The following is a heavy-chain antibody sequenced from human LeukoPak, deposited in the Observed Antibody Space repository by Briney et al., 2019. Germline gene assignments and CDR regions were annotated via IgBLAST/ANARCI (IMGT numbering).Heavy chain of an antibody. J-gene: IGHJ4*02. Sequence: GGSLRLSCAASGFTFSSYGMHWVRQAPGKGLEWVAVISYDGSNKYYADSVKGRFTISRDNSKNTLYLQMNSLRAEDTAVYYCAKDVDSSEPYYFDYWGQGTLVTVSS. CDR3: AKDVDSSEPYYFDY. V-gene: IGHV3-30*18. D-gene: IGHD3-22*01. CDR1: GFTFSSYG. CDR2: ISYDGSNK.